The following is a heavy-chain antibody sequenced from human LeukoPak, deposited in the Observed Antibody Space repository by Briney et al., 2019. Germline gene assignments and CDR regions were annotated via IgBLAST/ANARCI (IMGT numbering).Heavy chain of an antibody. J-gene: IGHJ5*02. Sequence: SVKVSCKASGDTFSNYAIRWVRQAPGQGLEWMGSIIPMFGTPNNAQKFQDRVTITADKSTNTAYMELSSLRSEDTAVYYCARVAAPGNRFWFDPWGQGTLVTVSS. CDR1: GDTFSNYA. CDR2: IIPMFGTP. CDR3: ARVAAPGNRFWFDP. D-gene: IGHD6-13*01. V-gene: IGHV1-69*06.